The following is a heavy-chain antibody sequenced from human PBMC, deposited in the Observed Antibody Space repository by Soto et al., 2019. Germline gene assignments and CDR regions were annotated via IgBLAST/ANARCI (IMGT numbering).Heavy chain of an antibody. D-gene: IGHD3-10*01. Sequence: EVQLLESGGGLVQPGGSLRLSCAASGFTFSSYVMSWVRQAPGKGLEWVSAISGSGGSTYHADSVKGRFTISKDNSKNTLDLQMNSLRAEDTAVYYCAKDAGGDFDYWGQGTLVTVSS. CDR1: GFTFSSYV. J-gene: IGHJ4*02. V-gene: IGHV3-23*01. CDR2: ISGSGGST. CDR3: AKDAGGDFDY.